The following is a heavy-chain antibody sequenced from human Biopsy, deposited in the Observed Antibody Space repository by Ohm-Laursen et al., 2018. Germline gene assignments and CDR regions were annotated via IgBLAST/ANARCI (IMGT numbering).Heavy chain of an antibody. CDR3: TGDSGGLGDY. V-gene: IGHV3-74*03. CDR1: GFTFSRSV. CDR2: IHGDERSA. D-gene: IGHD2-8*02. Sequence: SLRLSCTASGFTFSRSVMHWVRQAPGKGLMWVSRIHGDERSATYAEPVKGRFTTSRDNAKNTLHLQMNSLRAEDTAVYYCTGDSGGLGDYWGQGTLVTVSS. J-gene: IGHJ4*02.